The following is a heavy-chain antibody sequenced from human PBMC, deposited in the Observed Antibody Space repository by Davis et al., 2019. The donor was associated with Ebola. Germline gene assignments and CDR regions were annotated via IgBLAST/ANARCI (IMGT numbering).Heavy chain of an antibody. J-gene: IGHJ3*02. CDR1: GGSISSGSYY. CDR2: MYTSGST. D-gene: IGHD5-24*01. V-gene: IGHV4-61*09. Sequence: SETLSLTCTVSGGSISSGSYYWSWIRQPAGKGLEWIGHMYTSGSTNYNTSLKSRVTISADTSKNQFFLKLSSATAADTAVYYCARDFGRRDGYNSRELPFDIWGLGTMVSVSS. CDR3: ARDFGRRDGYNSRELPFDI.